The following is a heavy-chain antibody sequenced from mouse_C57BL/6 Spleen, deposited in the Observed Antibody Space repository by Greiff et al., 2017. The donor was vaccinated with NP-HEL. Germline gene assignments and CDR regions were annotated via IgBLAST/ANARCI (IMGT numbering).Heavy chain of an antibody. CDR2: IDPENGDT. CDR1: GFNIKDDY. J-gene: IGHJ2*01. V-gene: IGHV14-4*01. Sequence: EVQLQQSGAELVRPGASVKLSCTASGFNIKDDYMHWVKQRPEQGLEWIGWIDPENGDTEYASNFQGKATITADTSSNPAYLQLSSLTSEDTAVYYWTTGRYFDDWGQGTTLTVSS. CDR3: TTGRYFDD.